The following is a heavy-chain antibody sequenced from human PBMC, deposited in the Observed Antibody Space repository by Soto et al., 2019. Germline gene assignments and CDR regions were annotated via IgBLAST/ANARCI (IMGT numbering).Heavy chain of an antibody. D-gene: IGHD2-15*01. CDR3: ARGYCSGGSCYSGYSY. CDR2: IYPGDSDT. V-gene: IGHV5-51*01. J-gene: IGHJ4*02. CDR1: GYSFTSYW. Sequence: LKISCKGSGYSFTSYWIGWVRQMPGKGLEWMGIIYPGDSDTRYSPSFQGQVTISADKSISTAYLQWSSLKASDTAMYYCARGYCSGGSCYSGYSYWGQGTLVTVSS.